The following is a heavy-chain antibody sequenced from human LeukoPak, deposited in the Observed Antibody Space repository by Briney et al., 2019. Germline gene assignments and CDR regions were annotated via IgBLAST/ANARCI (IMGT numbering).Heavy chain of an antibody. D-gene: IGHD4/OR15-4a*01. CDR3: ARRAGAYSHPYDY. CDR1: GFTVSSNS. V-gene: IGHV3-53*01. Sequence: GGSLRLSCTVSGFTVSSNSMSWVRQAPGKGLEWVSFIYSDNTHYSDPLKGRFTISRDDSKNTLYLQMNSLRAEDTAVYYCARRAGAYSHPYDYWGQGTLVTVSS. J-gene: IGHJ4*02. CDR2: IYSDNT.